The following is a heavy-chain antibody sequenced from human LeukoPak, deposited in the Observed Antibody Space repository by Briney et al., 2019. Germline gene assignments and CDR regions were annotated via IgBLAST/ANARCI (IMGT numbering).Heavy chain of an antibody. J-gene: IGHJ4*02. V-gene: IGHV3-30*18. CDR3: AEGNDIGGYYYPHFDY. CDR2: ISSDGNNK. D-gene: IGHD3-22*01. CDR1: GFTFSSYG. Sequence: GSLRLSCAASGFTFSSYGMHWVRQAPGKGLEWVAVISSDGNNKNYVDSVKGRFTFSRDNSKNTLYLQMNSLRAEDTAVYYCAEGNDIGGYYYPHFDYWGQGTLVTVSS.